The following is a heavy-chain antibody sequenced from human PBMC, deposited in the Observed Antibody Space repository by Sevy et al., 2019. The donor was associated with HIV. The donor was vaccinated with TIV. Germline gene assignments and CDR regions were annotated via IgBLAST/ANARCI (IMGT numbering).Heavy chain of an antibody. CDR3: ARDRIVVVASVITGWFDP. CDR1: GYTFTSYG. CDR2: ISAYNGNT. D-gene: IGHD2-2*01. J-gene: IGHJ5*02. V-gene: IGHV1-18*03. Sequence: ASVKVSCKASGYTFTSYGISWVRQAPGQGLEWMGWISAYNGNTNYAQKLQVRVTMTTDTSTSTAYMELRSLRSDDMAVYYCARDRIVVVASVITGWFDPWGQGILVTISS.